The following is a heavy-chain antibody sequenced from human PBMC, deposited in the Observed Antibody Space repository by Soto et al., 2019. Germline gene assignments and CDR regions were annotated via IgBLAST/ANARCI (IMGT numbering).Heavy chain of an antibody. CDR2: IYYSGST. Sequence: PSETLSLTCTVSGGSISSYYWSWIRQPPGKGLEWIGYIYYSGSTNYNPSLKSRVTISVDTSKNQFSLKLSSVTAADTAVYYCARDRHGYDYVWGSYRSYGMDVWGRGTTVTVSS. V-gene: IGHV4-59*01. CDR1: GGSISSYY. D-gene: IGHD3-16*02. CDR3: ARDRHGYDYVWGSYRSYGMDV. J-gene: IGHJ6*02.